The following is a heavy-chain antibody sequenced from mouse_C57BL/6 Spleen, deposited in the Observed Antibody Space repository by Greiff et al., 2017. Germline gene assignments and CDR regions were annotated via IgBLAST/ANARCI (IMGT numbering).Heavy chain of an antibody. D-gene: IGHD1-1*01. J-gene: IGHJ2*01. CDR3: ARRIITTVVPYFDY. CDR2: IDPANGNT. V-gene: IGHV14-3*01. CDR1: GFNIKNTY. Sequence: EVKLLESVAELVRPGASVKLSCTASGFNIKNTYMHWVKQRPEQGLEWIGRIDPANGNTKYAPKFQGKATITADTSSNTAYLQLSSLTSEDTAIYYCARRIITTVVPYFDYWGKGTTLTVSS.